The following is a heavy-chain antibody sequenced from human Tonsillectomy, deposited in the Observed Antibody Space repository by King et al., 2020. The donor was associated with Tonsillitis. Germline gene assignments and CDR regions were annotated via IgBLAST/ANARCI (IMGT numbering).Heavy chain of an antibody. V-gene: IGHV3-23*04. CDR2: ISGRGGST. J-gene: IGHJ6*02. CDR1: GFT. CDR3: AKDRTGTSWNYYGMDV. D-gene: IGHD1-1*01. Sequence: VQLVESGGGLVQPGGSLRVSCAASGFTMSWVRQAPGKGLEWVSGISGRGGSTYYADSVQGRFTISRDNAKNTLYLQMNSLRAEDTAVYYFAKDRTGTSWNYYGMDVWGQGTTVTATS.